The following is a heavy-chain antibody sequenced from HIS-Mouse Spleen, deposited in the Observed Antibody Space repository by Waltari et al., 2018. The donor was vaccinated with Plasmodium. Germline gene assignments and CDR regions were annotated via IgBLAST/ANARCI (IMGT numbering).Heavy chain of an antibody. D-gene: IGHD3-22*01. J-gene: IGHJ3*02. CDR2: ISGSGCST. Sequence: EVQLLESGGGLVQPGGSLRLACAASGFTFGSYVMSWVRQAPGKGLEWVSAISGSGCSTYYADSVKGRFTISRDNSKNTLYLQMHSLRAEDTAVYYCARDPWYYYDSSDAFDIWGQGTMVTVSS. CDR1: GFTFGSYV. V-gene: IGHV3-23*01. CDR3: ARDPWYYYDSSDAFDI.